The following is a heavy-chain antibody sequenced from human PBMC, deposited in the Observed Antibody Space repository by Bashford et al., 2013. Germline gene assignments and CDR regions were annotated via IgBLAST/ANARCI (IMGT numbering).Heavy chain of an antibody. J-gene: IGHJ6*03. CDR1: GGTFSSYA. CDR3: ARGPIYDILTDGEYYYYMDV. D-gene: IGHD3-9*01. Sequence: SVKVSCKASGGTFSSYAISWVRQAPGQGLEWMGGIIPIFGTANYAQKFQGRVTITADESMSTAYMELSSLRSEDTAVYYCARGPIYDILTDGEYYYYMDVVGQRDHGHRLL. CDR2: IIPIFGTA. V-gene: IGHV1-69*13.